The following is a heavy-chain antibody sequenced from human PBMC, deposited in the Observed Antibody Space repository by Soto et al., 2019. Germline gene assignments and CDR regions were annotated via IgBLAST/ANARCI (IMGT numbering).Heavy chain of an antibody. D-gene: IGHD6-13*01. CDR1: GFTFSSYA. Sequence: PGGSLRLSCAASGFTFSSYAMSWVRQAPGKWLEWVSAISGSGGSTYYADSVKGRFTISRDNSKNTLYLQMNSLRAEDTAVYYCAKERRPYSSSWYYFDYWGQGTLVNVSS. CDR3: AKERRPYSSSWYYFDY. J-gene: IGHJ4*02. CDR2: ISGSGGST. V-gene: IGHV3-23*01.